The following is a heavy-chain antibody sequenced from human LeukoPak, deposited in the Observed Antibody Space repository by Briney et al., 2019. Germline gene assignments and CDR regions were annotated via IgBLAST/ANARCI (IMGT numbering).Heavy chain of an antibody. CDR2: ISGYNGNT. CDR1: GYTFTNYG. Sequence: ASVKVSCKASGYTFTNYGISWVRQAPGQGLEWMGWISGYNGNTNYAQKVQGRVTMTADASTSTTYVELRSLRSDDTAVYYCARDIKRSRARWENLGIDPWGQGTLVTVSS. V-gene: IGHV1-18*01. D-gene: IGHD3-16*01. J-gene: IGHJ5*02. CDR3: ARDIKRSRARWENLGIDP.